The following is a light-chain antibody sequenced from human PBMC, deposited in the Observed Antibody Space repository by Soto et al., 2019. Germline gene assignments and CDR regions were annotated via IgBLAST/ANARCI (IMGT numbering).Light chain of an antibody. Sequence: EIVLTQSPGTLSLPPGDSATVSCRAGQTVPSNYVAWYQPKPGQAPRLLIYAASTRATGIPDRFSGSASGTVFTLPITRLEPEDVAVYYCQQYGTLPLTFGGGTKVDIK. V-gene: IGKV3-20*01. CDR1: QTVPSNY. J-gene: IGKJ4*01. CDR2: AAS. CDR3: QQYGTLPLT.